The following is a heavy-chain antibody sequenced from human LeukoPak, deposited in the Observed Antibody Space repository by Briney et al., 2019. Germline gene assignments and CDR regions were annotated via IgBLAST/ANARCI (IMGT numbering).Heavy chain of an antibody. V-gene: IGHV3-15*01. J-gene: IGHJ4*02. CDR2: IKSKTDGGTT. D-gene: IGHD5-12*01. CDR1: GFTFSNAW. Sequence: GGSLRLSCAASGFTFSNAWMSWVRQAPGKGLEWVGRIKSKTDGGTTDYAAPVKDRFTFSRDDSRNTLYLQMNNLQTEDTAVYYCTTSLSGYDFLFDYWGQGTLVTVSS. CDR3: TTSLSGYDFLFDY.